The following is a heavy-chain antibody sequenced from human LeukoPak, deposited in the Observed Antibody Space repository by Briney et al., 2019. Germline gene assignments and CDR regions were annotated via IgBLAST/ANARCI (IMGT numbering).Heavy chain of an antibody. CDR1: GFTFSSYA. J-gene: IGHJ3*02. D-gene: IGHD3-22*01. V-gene: IGHV3-7*01. Sequence: PGGSLRLSCAASGFTFSSYAVSWVRQAPGKGLEWVANIKRDGSETAYVGSVKGRFTISRDNAKNLLYLQMNSLRAEDTAIYFCATDPYDGGGFGAFDKWGQGTKVIVSS. CDR2: IKRDGSET. CDR3: ATDPYDGGGFGAFDK.